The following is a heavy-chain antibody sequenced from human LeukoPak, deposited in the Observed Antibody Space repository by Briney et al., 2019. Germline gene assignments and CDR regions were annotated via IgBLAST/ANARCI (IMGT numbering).Heavy chain of an antibody. J-gene: IGHJ4*02. Sequence: ASVKVSCKASGYTFTGYYMHWVRQAPGQGLEWMGWINPNSGGTNYAQKFQGRVTMTRDTSISTAYMELSRLRSDDTAVYYCARGGRGITVPGVFDYWGQGTLVTVSS. V-gene: IGHV1-2*02. CDR2: INPNSGGT. CDR1: GYTFTGYY. CDR3: ARGGRGITVPGVFDY. D-gene: IGHD3-3*01.